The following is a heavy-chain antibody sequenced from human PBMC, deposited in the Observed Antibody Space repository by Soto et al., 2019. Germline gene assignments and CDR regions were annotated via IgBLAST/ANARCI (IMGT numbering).Heavy chain of an antibody. CDR2: IYSGGST. J-gene: IGHJ6*02. V-gene: IGHV3-53*01. CDR1: GFTVSSNY. CDR3: ARDPPATRHGMDV. Sequence: GGSLRLSCAASGFTVSSNYMSWVRQAPGKGLEWVSVIYSGGSTYYADSVRGRFTISRDNSKNTLHLQMKSLRAEDTAVYYCARDPPATRHGMDVWGQGTTVTVSS.